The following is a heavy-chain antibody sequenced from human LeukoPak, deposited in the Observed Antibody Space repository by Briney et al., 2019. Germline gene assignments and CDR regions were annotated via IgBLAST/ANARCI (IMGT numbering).Heavy chain of an antibody. V-gene: IGHV3-23*01. CDR2: IIDSGGT. J-gene: IGHJ4*02. CDR3: AKGASIHVTGPDY. D-gene: IGHD3-9*01. CDR1: GFTLSSFR. Sequence: PGGSLRLSCAASGFTLSSFRMSWVRQAPGEGLEWVSRIIDSGGTNYADSVKGRFTISRDNSKNTLYLQMNSLRAEDTAVYYCAKGASIHVTGPDYWGPGTLVIVSS.